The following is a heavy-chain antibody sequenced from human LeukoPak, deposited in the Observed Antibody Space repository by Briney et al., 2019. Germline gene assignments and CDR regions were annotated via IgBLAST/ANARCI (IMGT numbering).Heavy chain of an antibody. D-gene: IGHD3-3*01. CDR2: INHSGST. Sequence: PGGSLRLSCAASGFTFSSYAMSWIRQPPGKGLEWIGEINHSGSTNYNPSLKSRVTISVDTSKNQFSLKLSSVTAADTAVYYCARARPRSGLGYWGQGTLVTVSS. V-gene: IGHV4-34*01. CDR3: ARARPRSGLGY. J-gene: IGHJ4*02. CDR1: GFTFSSYA.